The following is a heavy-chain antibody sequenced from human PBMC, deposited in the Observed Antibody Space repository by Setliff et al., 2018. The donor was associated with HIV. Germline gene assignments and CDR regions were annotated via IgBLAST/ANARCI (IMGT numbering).Heavy chain of an antibody. Sequence: SETLSLPCSVSGDYIRGSGDYWSWVRQPPGKGLEWIGYMSLTRDTKYNPSLNSRVTTSKDTSKNQFSLELRSVTAADTAVYYCERHYDSSGYGDYFDEWGRGILVTV. CDR2: MSLTRDT. V-gene: IGHV4-61*05. CDR3: ERHYDSSGYGDYFDE. CDR1: GDYIRGSGDY. D-gene: IGHD3-22*01. J-gene: IGHJ4*02.